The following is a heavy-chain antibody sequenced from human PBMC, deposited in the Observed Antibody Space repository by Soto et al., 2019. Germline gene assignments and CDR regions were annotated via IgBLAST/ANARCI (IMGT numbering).Heavy chain of an antibody. CDR1: GYTFTGYY. CDR2: INPNSGGT. CDR3: ARDHNIVVVTADMLTPHSPLYGMDA. V-gene: IGHV1-2*04. Sequence: ASVKVSCKASGYTFTGYYMHWVRQAPGQGLEWMGWINPNSGGTNYAQKFQGWVTMTRDTSISTAYMELSRLRSDDTAVYYCARDHNIVVVTADMLTPHSPLYGMDAWRQGTTPTVSS. J-gene: IGHJ6*02. D-gene: IGHD2-2*01.